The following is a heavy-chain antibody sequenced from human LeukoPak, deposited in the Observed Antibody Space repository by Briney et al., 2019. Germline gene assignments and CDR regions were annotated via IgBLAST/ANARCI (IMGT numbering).Heavy chain of an antibody. CDR3: ARWDGYSSSPDY. D-gene: IGHD6-13*01. Sequence: ASVKVSCKASGYTFTGYYMHWVRPAPGQGLEWMGWINPNSGDTDYAQKFQGRVTMTRDTSISATYMEVSRLRSDDTAVYYCARWDGYSSSPDYWGQGTLVTVSS. CDR2: INPNSGDT. J-gene: IGHJ4*02. V-gene: IGHV1-2*02. CDR1: GYTFTGYY.